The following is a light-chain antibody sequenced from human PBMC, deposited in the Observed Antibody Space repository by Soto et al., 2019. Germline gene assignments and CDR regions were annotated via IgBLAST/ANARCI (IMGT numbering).Light chain of an antibody. CDR1: QSVNNY. Sequence: EIVLTQSPATLSLSPGERATLSCMASQSVNNYLARYQQRPGQAPRLLIYGASTRATGVPARFSGSGSGTDFTLTISSLQSEDFAVYYCQQYTNWPPITFGQGTRLEIK. CDR2: GAS. V-gene: IGKV3-15*01. J-gene: IGKJ5*01. CDR3: QQYTNWPPIT.